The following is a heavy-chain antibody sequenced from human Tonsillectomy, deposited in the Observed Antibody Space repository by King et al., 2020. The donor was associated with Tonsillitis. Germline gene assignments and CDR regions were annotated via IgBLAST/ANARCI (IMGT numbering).Heavy chain of an antibody. V-gene: IGHV1-69*01. CDR1: GGTFSSYA. CDR2: IIPIFGTA. J-gene: IGHJ6*03. Sequence: QLVQSGAEVKKPGSSVKVSCQASGGTFSSYAISWVRQAPGQGLEWMGGIIPIFGTANCAQKFQGRLTITADESTSTAYMELGSLRSEDTAVYYCARVPDFCSSSSRGVYYYYYMDVWGKGTTVTVSS. D-gene: IGHD6-6*01. CDR3: ARVPDFCSSSSRGVYYYYYMDV.